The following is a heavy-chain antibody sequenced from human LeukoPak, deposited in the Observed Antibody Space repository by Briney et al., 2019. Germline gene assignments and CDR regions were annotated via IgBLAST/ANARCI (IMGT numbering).Heavy chain of an antibody. Sequence: ASVKVSCKASGYTFTCYYMHWVRQAPGQGREWMGWINPNSGGTNYAQKFQGRVTMTEDTSTDTAYMELSSLRSEDTAVYYCATDRVDTAPHWGQGTLVTVSS. CDR2: INPNSGGT. J-gene: IGHJ4*02. D-gene: IGHD5-18*01. V-gene: IGHV1-2*02. CDR3: ATDRVDTAPH. CDR1: GYTFTCYY.